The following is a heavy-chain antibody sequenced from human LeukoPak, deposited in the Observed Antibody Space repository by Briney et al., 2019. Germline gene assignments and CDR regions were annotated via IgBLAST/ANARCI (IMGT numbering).Heavy chain of an antibody. CDR3: AKDLSGEYDSSGYSPEDPY. D-gene: IGHD3-22*01. Sequence: GGSLRLSCAASGFTFSVSAMHWVRQASGKGLEWVGRVRSKANSYATSYAASVKGRFTISRDDSKNMAYLQMNSLRAEDTALYYCAKDLSGEYDSSGYSPEDPYWGQGTLVTVSS. V-gene: IGHV3-73*01. J-gene: IGHJ4*02. CDR2: VRSKANSYAT. CDR1: GFTFSVSA.